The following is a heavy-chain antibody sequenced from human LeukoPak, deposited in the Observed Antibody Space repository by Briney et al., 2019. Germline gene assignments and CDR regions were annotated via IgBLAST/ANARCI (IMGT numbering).Heavy chain of an antibody. CDR3: ARQVTYDGFDI. J-gene: IGHJ3*02. V-gene: IGHV5-10-1*01. D-gene: IGHD2-21*02. CDR2: IDPSDSYN. Sequence: GESLKISCKGSGYSITSYWITWVRQVAGKGLEWMGRIDPSDSYNNYSPSFQGHVTISADKSISTAYLQWSSLKASDTAMYYCARQVTYDGFDIWGQGTMVTVSS. CDR1: GYSITSYW.